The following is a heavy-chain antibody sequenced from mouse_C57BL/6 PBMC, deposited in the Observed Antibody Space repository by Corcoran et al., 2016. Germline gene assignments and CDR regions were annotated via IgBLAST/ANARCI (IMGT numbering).Heavy chain of an antibody. V-gene: IGHV1-19*01. J-gene: IGHJ3*01. D-gene: IGHD2-4*01. Sequence: EVQLQQSGPVLVKPGASVKMSCKASGYTFTDYYMKWVKQSHGKSLEWIGVINPYNGGTSYNKKFKGKATLTVDKSSSTAYMELNSLTSEDSAVYYCATSHYDYGAWFAYWGQGTLVTVSA. CDR2: INPYNGGT. CDR1: GYTFTDYY. CDR3: ATSHYDYGAWFAY.